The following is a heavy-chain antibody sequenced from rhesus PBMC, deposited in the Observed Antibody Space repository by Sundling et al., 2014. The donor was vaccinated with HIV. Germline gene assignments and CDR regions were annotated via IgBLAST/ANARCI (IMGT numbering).Heavy chain of an antibody. CDR2: ISSGGGTT. Sequence: DVQLVESGGGLVQPGGSLRLSCTGSGFTFSSYYMYWVRQAPGKGLEWISGISSGGGTTYYADSVKGRFTISRDNSKTTFSLQMNSLTTEDTAVYYCATPVDTVGTVTPDYWGQGVLVTVSS. J-gene: IGHJ4*01. CDR1: GFTFSSYY. D-gene: IGHD5-24*01. CDR3: ATPVDTVGTVTPDY. V-gene: IGHV3S42*01.